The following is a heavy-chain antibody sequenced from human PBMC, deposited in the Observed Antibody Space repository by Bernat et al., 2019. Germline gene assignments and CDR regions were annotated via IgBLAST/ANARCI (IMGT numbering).Heavy chain of an antibody. CDR2: INSVGSNT. V-gene: IGHV3-74*01. J-gene: IGHJ1*01. D-gene: IGHD2-21*02. Sequence: EVRLVESGGGLVQPGGSPRLSCAASGFTFRDYWMHWVRQVAGKGLVWVSRINSVGSNTNYADSVKGRFTISRDNAKNTLYLQMNSLRAEDTAVYYCAKETLAYCGGDCYSEYFQHWGQGTLVTVSS. CDR1: GFTFRDYW. CDR3: AKETLAYCGGDCYSEYFQH.